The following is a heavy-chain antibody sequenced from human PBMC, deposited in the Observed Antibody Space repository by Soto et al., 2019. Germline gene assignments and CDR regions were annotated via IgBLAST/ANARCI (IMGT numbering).Heavy chain of an antibody. D-gene: IGHD3-22*01. CDR1: GDSISSGDYY. CDR2: IYYSGNT. CDR3: ARGTYYYDSSGLYFDY. J-gene: IGHJ4*02. V-gene: IGHV4-30-4*01. Sequence: PSETVSLTCTVSGDSISSGDYYWSWIRQPPGKGLEWIGCIYYSGNTYYNPSLKSRVTISVDTSKNQFSLKLSSVTAADTAVYYCARGTYYYDSSGLYFDYWGQGTLVTVSS.